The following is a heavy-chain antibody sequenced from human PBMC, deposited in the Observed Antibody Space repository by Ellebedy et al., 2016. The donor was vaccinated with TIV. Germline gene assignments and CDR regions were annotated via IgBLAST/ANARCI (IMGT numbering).Heavy chain of an antibody. V-gene: IGHV3-23*01. CDR1: GITFNNYA. CDR3: AKRRDAGSGCYDY. J-gene: IGHJ4*02. Sequence: GESLKISCTASGITFNNYAMSWVRQGPGKGPEWVSAISGSGGSTTYADSVKGRFTISRDNSKNTLFLQMNNLRAEDTAVYYCAKRRDAGSGCYDYWGQGTLVTVSS. CDR2: ISGSGGST. D-gene: IGHD6-19*01.